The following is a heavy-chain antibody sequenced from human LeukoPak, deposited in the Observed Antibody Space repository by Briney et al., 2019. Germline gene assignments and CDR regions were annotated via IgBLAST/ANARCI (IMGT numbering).Heavy chain of an antibody. Sequence: PGGSLRLSCAASGFTFSSYWMSWVRQAPGKGLERVANIKEDGSEKYYVDSVKGRFTISRDNAKNSLSLQMSGLRAEDTAVYYCVRDSFSTDMDVWGKGTTVTVSS. CDR1: GFTFSSYW. CDR3: VRDSFSTDMDV. D-gene: IGHD4-11*01. CDR2: IKEDGSEK. J-gene: IGHJ6*03. V-gene: IGHV3-7*01.